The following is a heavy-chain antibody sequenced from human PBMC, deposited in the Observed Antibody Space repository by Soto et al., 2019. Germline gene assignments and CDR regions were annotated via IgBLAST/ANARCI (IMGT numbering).Heavy chain of an antibody. CDR3: ARHRRTTVAKFYFDN. D-gene: IGHD4-4*01. CDR1: GGSINSYC. V-gene: IGHV4-59*08. CDR2: IFDSGNA. Sequence: QVQLQESGPGLVKPSETLSLTCTVSGGSINSYCWSWIRQPTGKGLEWIAYIFDSGNANYNPSLKSRVTISVDTSKNQFSLNLTSVTAADAAVYYCARHRRTTVAKFYFDNWGQGALVTVSS. J-gene: IGHJ4*02.